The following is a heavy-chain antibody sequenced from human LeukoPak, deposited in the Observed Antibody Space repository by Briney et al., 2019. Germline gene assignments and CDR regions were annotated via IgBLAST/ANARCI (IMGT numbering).Heavy chain of an antibody. CDR3: VRGKDSSFDY. J-gene: IGHJ4*02. D-gene: IGHD2-15*01. V-gene: IGHV3-74*01. CDR1: GFTFSTSW. Sequence: PGGSLRLSCAASGFTFSTSWMHWVRQGTGKGLVWVSRVNSDGSSTNYADSVKGRITISRDNAKNTLYLQMNSLRAEDTAVYYCVRGKDSSFDYWGQGTLVTVSS. CDR2: VNSDGSST.